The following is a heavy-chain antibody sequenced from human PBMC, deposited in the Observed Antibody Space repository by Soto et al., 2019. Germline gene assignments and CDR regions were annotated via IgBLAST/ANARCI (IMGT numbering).Heavy chain of an antibody. CDR3: AKDQAAAGTISRYFQH. J-gene: IGHJ1*01. Sequence: EVQLLESGGGLVQLEGSLRLSCAASGFSFSTYAMSWVRQAPGKGLEWVSGISGSGGTTYYADSVKGRFTISRDNSKNTLYLQVNSLRVEDTAVYYCAKDQAAAGTISRYFQHWGQGTLVTVSS. V-gene: IGHV3-23*01. CDR1: GFSFSTYA. CDR2: ISGSGGTT. D-gene: IGHD6-13*01.